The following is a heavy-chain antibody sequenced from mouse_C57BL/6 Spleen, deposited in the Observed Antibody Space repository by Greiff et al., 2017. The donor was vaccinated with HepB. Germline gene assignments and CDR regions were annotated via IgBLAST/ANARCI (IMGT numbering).Heavy chain of an antibody. CDR1: GFTFSSYA. CDR2: ISDGGSYT. V-gene: IGHV5-4*01. Sequence: EVQLVESGGGLVKPGGSLKLSCAASGFTFSSYAMSWVRQTPEKRLEWVATISDGGSYTYYPDNVKGRFTISRDNAKNNLYLQMSHLKSEDTAMYYCARANYYGSSHFDVWGTGTTVTVSS. CDR3: ARANYYGSSHFDV. J-gene: IGHJ1*03. D-gene: IGHD1-1*01.